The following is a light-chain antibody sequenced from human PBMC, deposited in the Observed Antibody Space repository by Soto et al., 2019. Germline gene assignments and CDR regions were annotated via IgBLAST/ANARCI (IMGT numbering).Light chain of an antibody. Sequence: QAVVTQQPSVTGAPGETVTLTCTGSTGTVTASHYPYWYQQKPGQAPRTLIHGTDHKYSWTPARFSGSLLGGKAALTLSGAQAEDEAVYYYFLNYSGDYGALRVFGGGTKVTVL. CDR1: TGTVTASHY. CDR3: FLNYSGDYGALRV. CDR2: GTD. J-gene: IGLJ3*02. V-gene: IGLV7-46*01.